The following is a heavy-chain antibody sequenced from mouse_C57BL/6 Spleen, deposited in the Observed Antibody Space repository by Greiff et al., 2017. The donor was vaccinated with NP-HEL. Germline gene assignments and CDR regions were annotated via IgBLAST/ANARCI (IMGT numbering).Heavy chain of an antibody. D-gene: IGHD3-3*01. CDR2: IYPGDGDT. CDR1: GYAFSSSW. Sequence: QVQLKQSGPELVKPGASVKISCKASGYAFSSSWMNWVKQRPGKGLEWIGRIYPGDGDTNYNGKFKGKATLTADKSSSTAYMQLSSLTSEDSAVYFCAREGTWGYFDYWGQGTTLTVSS. J-gene: IGHJ2*01. CDR3: AREGTWGYFDY. V-gene: IGHV1-82*01.